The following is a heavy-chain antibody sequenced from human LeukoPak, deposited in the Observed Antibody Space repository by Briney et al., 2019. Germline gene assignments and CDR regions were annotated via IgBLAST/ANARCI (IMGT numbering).Heavy chain of an antibody. Sequence: GGSLRLSCAASGFTFTSYSIHWVRQAPGKGLEWVSSISSSSNYIYYADSLKGRFTISRDNAKNSLYLQVNSLRAEDTAVYFCARGQLPTFDYWGQGTLVTVSS. CDR3: ARGQLPTFDY. D-gene: IGHD2-2*01. CDR1: GFTFTSYS. CDR2: ISSSSNYI. J-gene: IGHJ4*02. V-gene: IGHV3-21*01.